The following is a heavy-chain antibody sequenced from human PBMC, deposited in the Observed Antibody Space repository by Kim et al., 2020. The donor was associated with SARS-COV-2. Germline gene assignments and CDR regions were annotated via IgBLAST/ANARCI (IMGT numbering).Heavy chain of an antibody. Sequence: GGSLRLSCAASGFTFSNFGMSWVRQAPGKGLEWVSTVSGSGAHTYYADSVKGRFTISRDNSENTLFLQMNSLRADDTAVYYCAKAVVTGRIYFDPWGQGTLVTVSS. CDR2: VSGSGAHT. J-gene: IGHJ5*02. V-gene: IGHV3-23*01. D-gene: IGHD5-18*01. CDR1: GFTFSNFG. CDR3: AKAVVTGRIYFDP.